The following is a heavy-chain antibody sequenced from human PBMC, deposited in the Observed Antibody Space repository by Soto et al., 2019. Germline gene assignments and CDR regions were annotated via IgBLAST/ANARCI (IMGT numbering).Heavy chain of an antibody. D-gene: IGHD3-10*01. J-gene: IGHJ6*02. V-gene: IGHV3-30-3*01. Sequence: PGGSLRLSCAASGFTFSSYAMHWVRQAPGKGLEWVAVISYDGSNKYYADSVKGRFTISRDNSKNTLYLQMNSLRAEDTAVYYCARDPGYGSGTYGSTYYYGMDVWGQGTTVTVSS. CDR1: GFTFSSYA. CDR3: ARDPGYGSGTYGSTYYYGMDV. CDR2: ISYDGSNK.